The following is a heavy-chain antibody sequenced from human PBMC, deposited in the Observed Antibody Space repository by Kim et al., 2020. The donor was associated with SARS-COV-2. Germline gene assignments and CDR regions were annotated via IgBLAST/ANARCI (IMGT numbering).Heavy chain of an antibody. D-gene: IGHD3-22*01. J-gene: IGHJ2*01. CDR1: GFTFSSYW. Sequence: GGSLRLSCAASGFTFSSYWMSWVRQAPGKGLEWVANIKQDGSEKYYVDSVKGRFTISRDNAKNSLYLQMNSLRAEDTAVYYCARGGSGYYFGTLSLGWYFDLWGRGTLVTVSS. CDR3: ARGGSGYYFGTLSLGWYFDL. CDR2: IKQDGSEK. V-gene: IGHV3-7*01.